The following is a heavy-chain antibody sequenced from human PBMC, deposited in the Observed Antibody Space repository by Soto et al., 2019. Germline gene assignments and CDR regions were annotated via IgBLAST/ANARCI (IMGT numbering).Heavy chain of an antibody. J-gene: IGHJ5*02. D-gene: IGHD6-13*01. CDR1: GGSFSGYY. CDR2: INHSGST. V-gene: IGHV4-34*01. Sequence: QVQLQQWGAGLLKPSETLSLTCAVYGGSFSGYYWSWIRQPPGKGLEWIGEINHSGSTNYNPSLKSRVTISVDTSHNQFSLKLSSVTAAETAVYYCAREWWAVSRSWYAWFDPWGQGTLVTVSS. CDR3: AREWWAVSRSWYAWFDP.